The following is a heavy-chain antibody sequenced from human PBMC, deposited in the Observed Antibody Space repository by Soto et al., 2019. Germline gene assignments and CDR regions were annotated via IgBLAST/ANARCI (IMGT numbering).Heavy chain of an antibody. D-gene: IGHD5-18*01. CDR2: IYSGGST. Sequence: EVQLVESGGGLIQPGGSLRLSCAASGFTVSSNYMNWVRQAPGKGLEWVSVIYSGGSTYYADSVKGRFTISRDNSKNTXXLQXXXXXXXXXXXXYXARVRYGMYYFDYWGQGTLVTVSS. J-gene: IGHJ4*02. V-gene: IGHV3-53*01. CDR1: GFTVSSNY. CDR3: ARVRYGMYYFDY.